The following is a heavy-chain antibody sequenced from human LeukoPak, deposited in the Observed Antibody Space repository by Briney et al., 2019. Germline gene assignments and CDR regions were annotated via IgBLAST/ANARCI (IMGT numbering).Heavy chain of an antibody. CDR2: IKQDGSEK. V-gene: IGHV3-7*01. D-gene: IGHD3-10*01. CDR1: GFTFSNYW. J-gene: IGHJ3*02. Sequence: GGSLRLSCAASGFTFSNYWMTWVRQAPGKGLEWVANIKQDGSEKYYVDSVKGRFTISRDNAKNSVCLQMNILEAEDTAVYYCARDGDITLTGVIRGGDALDMWGRGTMVTVSS. CDR3: ARDGDITLTGVIRGGDALDM.